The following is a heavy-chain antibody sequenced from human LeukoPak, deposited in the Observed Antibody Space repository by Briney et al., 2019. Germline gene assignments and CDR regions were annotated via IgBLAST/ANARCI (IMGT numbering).Heavy chain of an antibody. CDR3: ARTPGGSRTNWFDP. Sequence: GASVKVSCKASGGTFSSYAITWVRQAPGQGLEWMGWNSTYNGNTNYAQKFQGRVTMTADTSTSTAYMELRSLRSDDTAVYYCARTPGGSRTNWFDPWGQGTLVSVSS. V-gene: IGHV1-18*01. CDR1: GGTFSSYA. CDR2: NSTYNGNT. D-gene: IGHD3-16*01. J-gene: IGHJ5*02.